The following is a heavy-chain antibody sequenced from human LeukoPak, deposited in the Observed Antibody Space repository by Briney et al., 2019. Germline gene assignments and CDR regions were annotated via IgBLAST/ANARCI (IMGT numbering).Heavy chain of an antibody. Sequence: ASVKVSCKASGYTFTSYAMHWVRQAPGQRLEWMGWINAGNGNTKYSQKFQGRVTITRDTSASTAYMELSSLRSEDTAVYYCARGSGVIGELSAEYFQHWGQGTLVTVSS. CDR1: GYTFTSYA. D-gene: IGHD3-10*01. CDR3: ARGSGVIGELSAEYFQH. J-gene: IGHJ1*01. CDR2: INAGNGNT. V-gene: IGHV1-3*01.